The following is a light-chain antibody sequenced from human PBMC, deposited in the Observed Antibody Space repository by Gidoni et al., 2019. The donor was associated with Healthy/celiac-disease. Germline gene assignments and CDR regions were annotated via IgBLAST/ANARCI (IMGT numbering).Light chain of an antibody. CDR2: GAS. CDR1: QAINSN. CDR3: HQYSNWPSLT. J-gene: IGKJ4*01. V-gene: IGKV3-15*01. Sequence: EVVMTQSPAIVSVSPGDTATLPCRASQAINSNLAWYQQRPGQAPRHLIYGASSRATGIPARFSGSGSCTEFTLTISSLLLEDFAVYYCHQYSNWPSLTFGGGTKVDIK.